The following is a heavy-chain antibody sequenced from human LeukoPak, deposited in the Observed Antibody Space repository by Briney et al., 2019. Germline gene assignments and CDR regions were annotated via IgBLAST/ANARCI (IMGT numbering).Heavy chain of an antibody. V-gene: IGHV1-8*03. CDR3: ARVAGSIDY. D-gene: IGHD6-19*01. J-gene: IGHJ4*02. CDR2: MNPNSGYT. CDR1: GYTFTTYD. Sequence: GASVTVSCKASGYTFTTYDINWVRQATGQGLEWMGWMNPNSGYTGYAQKFQGRVTITRDTSIGTAYMELSSLRSEDTAVYYCARVAGSIDYWGQGTLVTVSS.